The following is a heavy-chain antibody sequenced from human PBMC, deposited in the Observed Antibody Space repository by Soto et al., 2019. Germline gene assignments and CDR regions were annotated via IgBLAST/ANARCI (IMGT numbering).Heavy chain of an antibody. CDR2: IYPGDSDT. J-gene: IGHJ6*02. V-gene: IGHV5-51*01. CDR1: GYSFTSYW. CDR3: ARHTVPMAHQHAYYGMDV. Sequence: GESLKISCKGSGYSFTSYWIGWVRQMPGKGLEWMGIIYPGDSDTRYSPSFQGQVTISADKSISTAYLQWSSLKASDTAMYYCARHTVPMAHQHAYYGMDVWGQGTTVTVSS. D-gene: IGHD2-2*01.